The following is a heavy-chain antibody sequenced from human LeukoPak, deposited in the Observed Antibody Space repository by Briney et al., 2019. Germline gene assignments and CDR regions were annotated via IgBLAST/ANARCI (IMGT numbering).Heavy chain of an antibody. CDR3: AREAGYSYGSHWFDP. V-gene: IGHV1-46*01. CDR1: GYTFTSYY. Sequence: ASEKVSCKASGYTFTSYYMHWVRQAPGQGLEWMGIINPSGGSTSYAQKFQGRVTMTRDTSTSTVYMELSSLRSEDTAVYYCAREAGYSYGSHWFDPWGQGTLVTVSS. J-gene: IGHJ5*02. CDR2: INPSGGST. D-gene: IGHD5-18*01.